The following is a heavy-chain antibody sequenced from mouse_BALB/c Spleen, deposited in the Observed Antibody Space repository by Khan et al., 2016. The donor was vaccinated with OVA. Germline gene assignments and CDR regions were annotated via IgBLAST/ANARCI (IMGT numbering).Heavy chain of an antibody. CDR2: ISYDGSN. D-gene: IGHD1-1*01. CDR3: ARGGVVVPYWYFDV. CDR1: GYSITGGYS. J-gene: IGHJ1*01. Sequence: EVQLQESGPGLVKPSKSLSLTCSVTGYSITGGYSWSWIRQFPGNKLELMGSISYDGSNNYNTSLTNRISITRDTSKHQCVLKLNSVTTEDTATYYCARGGVVVPYWYFDVWGAGTTVTVSS. V-gene: IGHV3-6*02.